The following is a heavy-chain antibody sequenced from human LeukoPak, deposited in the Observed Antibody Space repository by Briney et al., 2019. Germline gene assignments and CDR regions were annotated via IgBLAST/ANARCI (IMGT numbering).Heavy chain of an antibody. D-gene: IGHD2-2*01. Sequence: SETLSLTCAVYGGSFSGYYWSWIRQPPGKGLEWIGEINHSGSTNYNPSLKSRVTISVDTSKNQFSLKLSSVTAADTAVYYCARGLAAAIRYYYYYYGMDVWGQGTTVTVSS. CDR1: GGSFSGYY. CDR3: ARGLAAAIRYYYYYYGMDV. CDR2: INHSGST. V-gene: IGHV4-34*01. J-gene: IGHJ6*02.